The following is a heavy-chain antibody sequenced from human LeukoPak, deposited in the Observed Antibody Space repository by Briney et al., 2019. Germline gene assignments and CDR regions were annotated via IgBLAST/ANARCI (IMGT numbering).Heavy chain of an antibody. D-gene: IGHD2-2*01. V-gene: IGHV3-21*01. J-gene: IGHJ6*02. Sequence: GGSLRLSCAASGFTFSSYNMTWVRQAPGKGLEWVSSISSSSSYIYYADSVKGRFTISRDNAKNSLYLQMNSLRAEDTAVYYCAGGYCSSTSCAYYYYYGMDVWGQGTTVTVSS. CDR3: AGGYCSSTSCAYYYYYGMDV. CDR2: ISSSSSYI. CDR1: GFTFSSYN.